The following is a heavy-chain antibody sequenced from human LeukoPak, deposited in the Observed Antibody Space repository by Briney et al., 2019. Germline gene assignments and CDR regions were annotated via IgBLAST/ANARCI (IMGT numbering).Heavy chain of an antibody. CDR3: ARRPALTVVVVAAASDY. CDR1: GGSFSGYY. CDR2: INHSGST. Sequence: SETLSLTCAVYGGSFSGYYWSWIRQPPGKGLEWIGEINHSGSTNYNPSLKSRATISVDTSKNQFSLKLSSVTAADTAVYYCARRPALTVVVVAAASDYWGQGTLVTVSS. J-gene: IGHJ4*02. V-gene: IGHV4-34*01. D-gene: IGHD2-15*01.